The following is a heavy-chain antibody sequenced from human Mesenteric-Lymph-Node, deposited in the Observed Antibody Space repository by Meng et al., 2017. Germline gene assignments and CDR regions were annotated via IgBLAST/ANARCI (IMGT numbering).Heavy chain of an antibody. D-gene: IGHD4-17*01. CDR3: AKGRGGGDYQVDY. Sequence: GESLKISCTASGFTFGDYLINWFRQAPGKGLEWVSTISGGGGSTYYADSVKGRFTISRDNSNNTLYLQMNGLRVEDTAVYYCAKGRGGGDYQVDYWGQGTLVTVSS. J-gene: IGHJ4*02. CDR1: GFTFGDYL. V-gene: IGHV3-23*01. CDR2: ISGGGGST.